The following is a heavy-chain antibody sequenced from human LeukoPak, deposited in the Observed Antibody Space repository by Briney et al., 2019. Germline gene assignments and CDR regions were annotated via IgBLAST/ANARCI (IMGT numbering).Heavy chain of an antibody. CDR3: AKVGVNGKYWYDF. Sequence: GGSLRLSCAASGFSFSNYAMSWVRQAPGKGLEWVSAISDSGRYTFYTDSVKGRFTVSRDNSKNTPYLQVNSLRAEDTAIYYCAKVGVNGKYWYDFWGQGTLVTVSS. J-gene: IGHJ4*02. CDR1: GFSFSNYA. V-gene: IGHV3-23*01. CDR2: ISDSGRYT. D-gene: IGHD2/OR15-2a*01.